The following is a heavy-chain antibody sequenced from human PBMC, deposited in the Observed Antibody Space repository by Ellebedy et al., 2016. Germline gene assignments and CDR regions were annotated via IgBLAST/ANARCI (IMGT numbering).Heavy chain of an antibody. V-gene: IGHV3-7*01. Sequence: GGSLRLXCATSGFTFNTYYMSWVRQAPGKGLQWVANINQGGSQKYYVDSVKGRFTISRDNAMNTLYLQMNSLRAEDTAVYYCAREASLVVVTALLDYWGQGTLVTVSS. CDR1: GFTFNTYY. J-gene: IGHJ4*02. CDR2: INQGGSQK. CDR3: AREASLVVVTALLDY. D-gene: IGHD2-21*02.